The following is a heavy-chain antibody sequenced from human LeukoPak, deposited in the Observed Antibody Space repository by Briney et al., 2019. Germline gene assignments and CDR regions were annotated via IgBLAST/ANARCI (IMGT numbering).Heavy chain of an antibody. Sequence: GGSLRLSCTASGFPFRVRWMHWVRQAPGKGLVWISLIKKDGFFSTYADSVKGRFTISRDDAKNTLYLRMDSLRADDTAVYYCATDLDYTFDYRGRGTLVTVSS. CDR3: ATDLDYTFDY. CDR1: GFPFRVRW. CDR2: IKKDGFFS. J-gene: IGHJ4*02. D-gene: IGHD4-11*01. V-gene: IGHV3-74*03.